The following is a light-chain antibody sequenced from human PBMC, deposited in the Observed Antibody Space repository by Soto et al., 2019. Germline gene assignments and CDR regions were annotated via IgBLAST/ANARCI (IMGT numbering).Light chain of an antibody. V-gene: IGKV1-39*01. CDR3: QQSSSTVLP. Sequence: DIQMTQSPSSLSASVGDRVTITCRASQSISSYLNWYQQKPGKAPKLLIYAASSLQGGVPSRFSGSGSGTDFTLTISSLQREDCAIYYCQQSSSTVLPFGGGTKVEIK. CDR2: AAS. J-gene: IGKJ4*02. CDR1: QSISSY.